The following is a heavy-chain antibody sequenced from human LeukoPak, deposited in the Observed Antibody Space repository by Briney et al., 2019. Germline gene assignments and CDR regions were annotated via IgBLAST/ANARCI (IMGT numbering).Heavy chain of an antibody. CDR1: GYSFTNYW. CDR2: IYPGDSDT. D-gene: IGHD6-19*01. J-gene: IGHJ4*02. CDR3: ARPLYSSGWCVDF. V-gene: IGHV5-51*01. Sequence: GESLKISCKGSGYSFTNYWIGWVRQMPGKGLEWMGIIYPGDSDTRYSPSFQGQVTIPADKSIRTAYLQWSSLKASDTAMYYCARPLYSSGWCVDFWGQGTLVTVSS.